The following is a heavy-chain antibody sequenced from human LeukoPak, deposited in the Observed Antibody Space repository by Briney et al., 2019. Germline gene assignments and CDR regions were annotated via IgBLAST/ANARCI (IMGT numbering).Heavy chain of an antibody. V-gene: IGHV1-69*04. Sequence: SVKVSCKASGGTFSSYAISWVRQAPGQGLEWMGRIIPILGIANYAQKFQGRVTITADKSTSTAYMELSSLRSEDTAVYYCARDRSFSCSSTSCSLPKKYYYYYYSMDVWGQGTTVTVSS. D-gene: IGHD2-2*01. J-gene: IGHJ6*02. CDR3: ARDRSFSCSSTSCSLPKKYYYYYYSMDV. CDR1: GGTFSSYA. CDR2: IIPILGIA.